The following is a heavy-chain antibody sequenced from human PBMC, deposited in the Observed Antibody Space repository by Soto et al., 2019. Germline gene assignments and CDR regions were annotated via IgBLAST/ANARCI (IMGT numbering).Heavy chain of an antibody. CDR1: GFSLSTSGVG. D-gene: IGHD3-10*01. J-gene: IGHJ5*02. CDR3: AHSSPLTMVRGVIDWGSWFDP. Sequence: SGPTLVNPTQPLTLTCTFSGFSLSTSGVGVGWIRQPPGKALEWLALIYWDDDKRYSPSLKSRLTITKDTSKNQVVLTMTSMDPVDTATYYCAHSSPLTMVRGVIDWGSWFDPWGQGTLVTVSS. CDR2: IYWDDDK. V-gene: IGHV2-5*02.